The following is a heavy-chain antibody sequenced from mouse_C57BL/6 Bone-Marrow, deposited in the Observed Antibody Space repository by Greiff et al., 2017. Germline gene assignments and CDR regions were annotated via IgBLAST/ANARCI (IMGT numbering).Heavy chain of an antibody. Sequence: EVQGVASGGGLVKPGGSLKLSCAASGFTFSSYAMSWVRQTPEKRLEWVATISDGGSYTYYPDNVKGRFTIARDNAKNNLYLQMSHLKSEDTAMYYCARDRGHYYAMDDWGQGTSVTVSS. CDR3: ARDRGHYYAMDD. CDR2: ISDGGSYT. J-gene: IGHJ4*01. V-gene: IGHV5-4*01. D-gene: IGHD3-1*01. CDR1: GFTFSSYA.